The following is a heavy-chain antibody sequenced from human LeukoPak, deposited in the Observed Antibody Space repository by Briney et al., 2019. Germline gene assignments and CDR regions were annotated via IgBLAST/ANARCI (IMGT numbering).Heavy chain of an antibody. V-gene: IGHV3-13*01. CDR2: IGTAGDT. CDR3: ARGSTAAATGAFDV. J-gene: IGHJ3*01. D-gene: IGHD2-2*01. Sequence: GGSLSLSCAASGFTFSIYDVHWVRQATGKGLEWVSAIGTAGDTYYPGSVKGRFTISRENAKNSVYLQMDSLRAGDTAVYYCARGSTAAATGAFDVWGQGTVVTVSS. CDR1: GFTFSIYD.